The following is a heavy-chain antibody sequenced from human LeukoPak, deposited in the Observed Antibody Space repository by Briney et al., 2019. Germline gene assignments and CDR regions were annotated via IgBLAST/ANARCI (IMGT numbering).Heavy chain of an antibody. CDR1: GGSFSGYY. CDR2: INHSGST. Sequence: SETLSLTCAVYGGSFSGYYWSWIRQPPGKGLEWIGEINHSGSTNYNPTLKSGVTLSVETSKNQFSLRLSSVTAADTAVYYCARVRRVPFDYWGQGTLVTVSS. CDR3: ARVRRVPFDY. J-gene: IGHJ4*02. V-gene: IGHV4-34*01. D-gene: IGHD3-10*01.